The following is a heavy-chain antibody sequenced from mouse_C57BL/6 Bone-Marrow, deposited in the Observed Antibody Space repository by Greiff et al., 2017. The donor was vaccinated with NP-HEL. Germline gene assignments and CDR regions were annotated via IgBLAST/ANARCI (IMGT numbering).Heavy chain of an antibody. J-gene: IGHJ3*01. CDR3: ARLLFAY. CDR2: IYPRSGNT. Sequence: VQLQQSGAELARPGASVKLSCKASGYTFTSYGISWVKQRPGQGLEWIGEIYPRSGNTYYNEKFKGKATLTADKSSSTAYMELRSLTSEDSAVYFSARLLFAYWGQGTLVTVSA. CDR1: GYTFTSYG. V-gene: IGHV1-81*01.